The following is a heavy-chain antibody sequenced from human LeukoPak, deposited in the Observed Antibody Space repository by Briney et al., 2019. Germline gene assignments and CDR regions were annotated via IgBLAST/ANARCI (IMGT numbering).Heavy chain of an antibody. CDR3: ARGGHGAFDI. J-gene: IGHJ3*02. Sequence: LEWIGYIYYSGSTNYNPSLKSRVTISVDTSKNQFSLKLSSVTAADTAVYYCARGGHGAFDIWGQGTMVTVSS. V-gene: IGHV4-59*09. CDR2: IYYSGST.